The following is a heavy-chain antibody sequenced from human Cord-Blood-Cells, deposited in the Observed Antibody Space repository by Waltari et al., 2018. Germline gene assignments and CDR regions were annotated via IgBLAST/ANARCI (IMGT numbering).Heavy chain of an antibody. CDR1: GYTFTSYD. D-gene: IGHD6-6*01. J-gene: IGHJ3*02. CDR2: RNPTSGNT. Sequence: QVQLVQSGAEVKKPGASVKVSCKASGYTFTSYDINWVRQATGQGLEWMGWRNPTSGNTGYAQNFQGRVTMTRNTSISTAYMELSSLRAEDTAVYYCAREGGSIAARRAAFDIWGQGTMVTVSS. CDR3: AREGGSIAARRAAFDI. V-gene: IGHV1-8*02.